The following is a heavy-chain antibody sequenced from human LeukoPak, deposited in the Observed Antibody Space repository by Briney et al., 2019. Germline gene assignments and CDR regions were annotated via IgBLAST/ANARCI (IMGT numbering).Heavy chain of an antibody. CDR2: ISNSGTSI. Sequence: GGSLRLSCAASGFTFSDYFMSWIRQAPGKGLEWVSYISNSGTSIYYADSLQGRFTISRDNAKDSLYLQMNSLRAEDTAVYYCARDQGDYGNSPFDYWGQGTLVTVSS. J-gene: IGHJ4*02. V-gene: IGHV3-11*04. D-gene: IGHD4-11*01. CDR1: GFTFSDYF. CDR3: ARDQGDYGNSPFDY.